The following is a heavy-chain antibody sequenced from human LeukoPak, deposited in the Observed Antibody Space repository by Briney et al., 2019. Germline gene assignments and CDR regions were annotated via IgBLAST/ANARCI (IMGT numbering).Heavy chain of an antibody. Sequence: GGSLRLSCAASGFSLSSYAITRVRETPGEGLECVSAIIGSGCSTYYADPKKGRFSISRNNYDHTLHLQITIPTAEGTAVYCCARLALYNWNGRRSMDVWGKGTTVTVSS. D-gene: IGHD1-1*01. CDR3: ARLALYNWNGRRSMDV. V-gene: IGHV3-23*01. CDR1: GFSLSSYA. CDR2: IIGSGCST. J-gene: IGHJ6*03.